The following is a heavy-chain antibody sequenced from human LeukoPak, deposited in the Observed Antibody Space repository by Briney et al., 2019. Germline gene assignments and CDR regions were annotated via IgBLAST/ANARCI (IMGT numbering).Heavy chain of an antibody. CDR1: GGSISSGSYY. D-gene: IGHD4-17*01. V-gene: IGHV4-61*02. J-gene: IGHJ3*02. CDR3: ARDGMTTAPFDI. CDR2: IYTSGST. Sequence: SQTLSLTCTVSGGSISSGSYYWSWIRQPAGKGLEWIGRIYTSGSTNYNPSLKSRVTISVDTSKNQFSLKPSSVTAADTAVYYCARDGMTTAPFDIWGQGTMVTVSS.